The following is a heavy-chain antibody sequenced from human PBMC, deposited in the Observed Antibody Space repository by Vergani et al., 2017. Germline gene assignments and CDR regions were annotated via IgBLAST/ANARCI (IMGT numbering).Heavy chain of an antibody. CDR1: GFSLNTRGVS. CDR2: IYWNDDQ. J-gene: IGHJ6*03. D-gene: IGHD4-11*01. CDR3: VYRKTDCVTTGCFYPFYCNYYMDF. Sequence: QITLKESGPTLVKPTQTLTLTCTFSGFSLNTRGVSVAWIRQHPGTALDWLALIYWNDDQHYSPSLNNRVTITKETSKNQVVLTMTNKDYVDTGIYYRVYRKTDCVTTGCFYPFYCNYYMDFCGKGTTVTVSS. V-gene: IGHV2-5*04.